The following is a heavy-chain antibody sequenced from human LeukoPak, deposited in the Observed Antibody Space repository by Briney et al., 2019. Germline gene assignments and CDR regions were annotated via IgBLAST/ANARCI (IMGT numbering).Heavy chain of an antibody. CDR3: ARDAEPSLAT. V-gene: IGHV3-66*01. CDR1: GFAVSSKY. J-gene: IGHJ5*02. CDR2: IYLDGRA. Sequence: PGGSLRLSCSAAGFAVSSKYMNWVRHAPGKGLEGGTVIYLDGRADYADSVKGRFTTSSDNSKKTVYLQMKRLKDEDTAVYYCARDAEPSLATWGPGTLVTVSP.